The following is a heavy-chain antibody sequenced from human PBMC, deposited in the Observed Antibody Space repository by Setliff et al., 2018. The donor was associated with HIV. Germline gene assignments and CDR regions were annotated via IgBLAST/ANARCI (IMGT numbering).Heavy chain of an antibody. Sequence: ESGPTLVNPTQTLTLTCTFSGLSLSTSGVGVGWIRQSPGKALEWLAFIYWNNNKHYSTSLKSRLTVTKDTSKNRVVFTMTNMDPVDTATYYCAYSGRQLRGPYFDFWGQGTPVPVSS. CDR1: GLSLSTSGVG. CDR2: IYWNNNK. V-gene: IGHV2-5*01. CDR3: AYSGRQLRGPYFDF. J-gene: IGHJ4*02. D-gene: IGHD1-1*01.